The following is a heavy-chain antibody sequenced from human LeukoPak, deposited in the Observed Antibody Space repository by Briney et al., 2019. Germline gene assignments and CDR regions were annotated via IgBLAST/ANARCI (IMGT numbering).Heavy chain of an antibody. Sequence: GGSLRLSCAASGFTLSSYWMSWVRQAPGKGLEWVANIKQDGSEKYYVDSVKGRFTISRDNAKNSLYLQMNSLRAEDTAVYYCARATGYDILTGYYGYYFDYWGQGTLVTVSS. CDR1: GFTLSSYW. CDR3: ARATGYDILTGYYGYYFDY. CDR2: IKQDGSEK. J-gene: IGHJ4*02. D-gene: IGHD3-9*01. V-gene: IGHV3-7*01.